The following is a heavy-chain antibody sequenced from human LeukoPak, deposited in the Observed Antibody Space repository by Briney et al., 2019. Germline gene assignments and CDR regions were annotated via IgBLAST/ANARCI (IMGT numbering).Heavy chain of an antibody. D-gene: IGHD1-26*01. CDR1: GFTFSSYA. CDR2: ISYDGSNK. J-gene: IGHJ4*02. V-gene: IGHV3-30*04. Sequence: GRSLRLSCAASGFTFSSYAMHWVRQAPGKGLEWVAVISYDGSNKYYADSVKGRFTISRDNFNNTLYLQMSSLTAEDTAVYYCAKIKSSGVGATFDYWGQGTLVTVSS. CDR3: AKIKSSGVGATFDY.